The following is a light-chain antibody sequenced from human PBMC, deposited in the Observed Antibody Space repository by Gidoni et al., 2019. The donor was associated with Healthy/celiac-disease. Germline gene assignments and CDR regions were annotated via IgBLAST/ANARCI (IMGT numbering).Light chain of an antibody. CDR3: MQALQTPYT. V-gene: IGKV2-28*01. J-gene: IGKJ2*01. Sequence: QSPQLLIYLGSNRASGVPDSFSGSGSGTDFTLKISRVEAEDVGVYYCMQALQTPYTFXQGTKLEIK. CDR2: LGS.